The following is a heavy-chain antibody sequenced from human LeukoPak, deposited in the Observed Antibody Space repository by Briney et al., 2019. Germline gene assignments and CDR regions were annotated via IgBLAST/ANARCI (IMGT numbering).Heavy chain of an antibody. Sequence: SETLSLTCTVSGGSISSYYWSWIRQPPGKGLEWIGYIYYSGSTNYNPSLKSRVTISVDTSKNQFSLKMSSVTAADTAVYYCARLSLKVLEWSPTKGKETHYFDYWGQGTLVTVSS. CDR2: IYYSGST. V-gene: IGHV4-59*12. J-gene: IGHJ4*02. CDR3: ARLSLKVLEWSPTKGKETHYFDY. D-gene: IGHD3-3*01. CDR1: GGSISSYY.